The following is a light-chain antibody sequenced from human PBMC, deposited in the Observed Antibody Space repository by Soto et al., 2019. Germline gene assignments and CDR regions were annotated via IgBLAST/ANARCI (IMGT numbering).Light chain of an antibody. CDR3: QQYNDWPLT. J-gene: IGKJ1*01. Sequence: DIQMTQSPSTLSASVGDTVTITCRASQTISGWLAWYQQRPGKAPNLLIFDASTLESGVPSRFSGSGSGTTFTLTISSLQSEDFALYYCQQYNDWPLTFGQGTKVDIK. CDR1: QTISGW. V-gene: IGKV1-5*01. CDR2: DAS.